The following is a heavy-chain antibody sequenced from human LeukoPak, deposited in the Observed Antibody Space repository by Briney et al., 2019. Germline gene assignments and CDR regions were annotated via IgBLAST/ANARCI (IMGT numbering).Heavy chain of an antibody. Sequence: GGSLRLSCAASGFSFSSYGMHWVRLAPGKGLEWVAFIWYNGNNEYYAESVKGRFTISRDNSKNTLYLQMNSLRAEDTAVYYCARAPGYSSGWALSDYWGQGTLVSVSS. J-gene: IGHJ4*02. D-gene: IGHD6-19*01. CDR2: IWYNGNNE. CDR3: ARAPGYSSGWALSDY. V-gene: IGHV3-33*01. CDR1: GFSFSSYG.